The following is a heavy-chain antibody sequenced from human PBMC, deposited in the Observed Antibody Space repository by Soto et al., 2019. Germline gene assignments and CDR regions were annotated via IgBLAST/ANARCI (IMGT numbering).Heavy chain of an antibody. CDR2: FNHSGST. D-gene: IGHD5-12*01. Sequence: SETLSLTCAVFGGSFSGYYCSWIRQPPGKGPEWIGVFNHSGSTNYNPSVKSRVTISVDTSKNQFSLKLSSVTAADTAVYYFARGQSFGGYVQKSVWFDPWGQGTLVTVSS. V-gene: IGHV4-34*01. J-gene: IGHJ5*02. CDR1: GGSFSGYY. CDR3: ARGQSFGGYVQKSVWFDP.